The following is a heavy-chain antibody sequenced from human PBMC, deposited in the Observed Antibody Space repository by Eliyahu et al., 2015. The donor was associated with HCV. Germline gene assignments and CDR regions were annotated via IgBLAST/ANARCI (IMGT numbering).Heavy chain of an antibody. CDR2: ISSSSSYI. CDR3: ARDPKDIAAAGTRRDY. D-gene: IGHD6-13*01. Sequence: SGFTFSSYSMNWVRQAPGKGLEWVSSISSSSSYIYYADSVKGRFTISRDNAKNSLYLQMNSLRAEDTAVYYCARDPKDIAAAGTRRDYWGQGTLVTVSS. J-gene: IGHJ4*02. V-gene: IGHV3-21*01. CDR1: GFTFSSYS.